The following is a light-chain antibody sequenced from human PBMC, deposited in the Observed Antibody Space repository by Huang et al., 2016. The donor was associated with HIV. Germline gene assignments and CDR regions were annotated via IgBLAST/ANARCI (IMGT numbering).Light chain of an antibody. CDR2: GAS. V-gene: IGKV3-20*01. CDR1: QSVSRSY. Sequence: EIVLTQSPGTLSLSPGKRATLSCRASQSVSRSYLAWYQQKPGQAPRLLFYGASSRATGIPDRFSGSGSGTDFTLTSSRLEPEDFAVYYCQQYDSSPWTFGQGTKVEIK. CDR3: QQYDSSPWT. J-gene: IGKJ1*01.